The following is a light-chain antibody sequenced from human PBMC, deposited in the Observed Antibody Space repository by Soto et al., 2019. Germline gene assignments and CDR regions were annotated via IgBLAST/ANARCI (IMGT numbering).Light chain of an antibody. Sequence: SYELTQPPSVSVAPGETARISCGGNNVGSRSVHWYQQKPGQAPFLVIYYDSDRPSGIPERFSGSNSGNTATLIISRVEAGDEADYYCQVWEATGDQVVFGGGTQLTFL. J-gene: IGLJ2*01. V-gene: IGLV3-21*01. CDR2: YDS. CDR1: NVGSRS. CDR3: QVWEATGDQVV.